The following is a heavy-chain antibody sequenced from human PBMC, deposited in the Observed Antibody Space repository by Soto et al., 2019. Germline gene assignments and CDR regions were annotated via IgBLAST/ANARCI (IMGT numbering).Heavy chain of an antibody. V-gene: IGHV1-69*13. CDR3: ARSYYYDSSGYYYYFDY. Sequence: SVKVSCKASGGTFSSYAISWVRQAPGQGLEWMGGIIPIFGTANYAQKFQGRVTITADESTSTAYMELSSLRSEDTAVYYCARSYYYDSSGYYYYFDYWGQGTLVTVSS. D-gene: IGHD3-22*01. J-gene: IGHJ4*02. CDR2: IIPIFGTA. CDR1: GGTFSSYA.